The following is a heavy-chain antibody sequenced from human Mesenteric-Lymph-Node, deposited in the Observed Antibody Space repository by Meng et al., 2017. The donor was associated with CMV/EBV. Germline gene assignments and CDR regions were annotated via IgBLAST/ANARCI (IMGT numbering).Heavy chain of an antibody. V-gene: IGHV5-51*01. CDR2: IYPGDSDT. Sequence: GGSLRLSCKGSGYSFTSYWIGWVRQMPGKGLEWMGIIYPGDSDTRYSPSFQGQVTISADKSIRTAYLQWSSLKASDTAMYYCARLRGDFWSGYSHFDYWGQGTLVTVSS. CDR1: GYSFTSYW. D-gene: IGHD3-3*01. CDR3: ARLRGDFWSGYSHFDY. J-gene: IGHJ4*02.